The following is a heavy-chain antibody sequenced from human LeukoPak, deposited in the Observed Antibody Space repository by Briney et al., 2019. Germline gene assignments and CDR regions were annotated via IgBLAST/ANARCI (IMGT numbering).Heavy chain of an antibody. Sequence: PGGSLRLSCAASGFTVSSNYMSWVRQAPGKRLEWVSVIYSGGSTYYADSVKGRFTISRDNSKNTLYLQMNSLRAEDTAVYCCARGPLAGTFDYWGQGTLVTVSS. CDR1: GFTVSSNY. CDR2: IYSGGST. D-gene: IGHD6-13*01. J-gene: IGHJ4*02. V-gene: IGHV3-53*01. CDR3: ARGPLAGTFDY.